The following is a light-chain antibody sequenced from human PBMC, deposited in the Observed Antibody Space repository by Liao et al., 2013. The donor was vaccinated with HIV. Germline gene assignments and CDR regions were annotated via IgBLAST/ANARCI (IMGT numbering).Light chain of an antibody. CDR3: QAWDSNTYV. CDR1: KLGDKY. CDR2: QDR. J-gene: IGLJ1*01. V-gene: IGLV3-1*01. Sequence: SYELTQPPSVSVFPGQTASITCSGEKLGDKYACWYQQRPGQSPVLVMYQDRKRPSGIPERFSGSNSENTATLTITGTQSMDEADYYCQAWDSNTYVFGTGTKVTVL.